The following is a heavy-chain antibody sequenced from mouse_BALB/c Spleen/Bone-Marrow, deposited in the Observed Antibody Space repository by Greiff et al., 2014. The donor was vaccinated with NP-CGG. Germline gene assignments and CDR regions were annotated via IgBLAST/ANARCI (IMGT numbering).Heavy chain of an antibody. V-gene: IGHV14-3*02. Sequence: VHVKQSGAELVKPGASVKLSCTASGFNIKDTYIHWVKQRPEQGLEWIGRIDPANGNTKYDPKFQGKATITADTSSNSAYLQLTSLTSEDTAVYYCAKYYYGLYFDVWGAGTTVTVSS. D-gene: IGHD1-1*01. CDR1: GFNIKDTY. CDR2: IDPANGNT. J-gene: IGHJ1*01. CDR3: AKYYYGLYFDV.